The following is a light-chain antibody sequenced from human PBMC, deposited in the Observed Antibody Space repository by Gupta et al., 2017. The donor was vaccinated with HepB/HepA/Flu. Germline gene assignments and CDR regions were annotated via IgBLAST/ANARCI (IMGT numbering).Light chain of an antibody. J-gene: IGLJ2*01. CDR2: HVS. Sequence: QSALTQPASVSGSPGQSITISCTGASSDVGRYRYVSWYQQHPGKAPKLIIYHVSDRPPGVSNRFSGSKSGNTASLTIXGXQPEDEXHYYCSSFTSTSTDVVFGGGTKLTVL. CDR1: SSDVGRYRY. CDR3: SSFTSTSTDVV. V-gene: IGLV2-14*03.